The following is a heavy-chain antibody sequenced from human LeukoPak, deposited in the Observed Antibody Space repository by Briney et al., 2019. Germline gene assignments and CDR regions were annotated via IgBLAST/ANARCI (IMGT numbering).Heavy chain of an antibody. Sequence: GGSLRLSCAASGLTVSSNYMRWVRQAPGKGLEWVSVISSGGSPYYADSVKGRFTISRDNSKNTLYLQMNSLRAEDTAVYYCAREKRPNGAFDIWGQGTMVTVSS. CDR3: AREKRPNGAFDI. J-gene: IGHJ3*02. D-gene: IGHD2-8*01. CDR1: GLTVSSNY. V-gene: IGHV3-53*01. CDR2: ISSGGSP.